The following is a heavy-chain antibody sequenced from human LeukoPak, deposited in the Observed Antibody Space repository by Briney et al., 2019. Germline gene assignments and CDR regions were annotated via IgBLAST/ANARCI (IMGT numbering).Heavy chain of an antibody. CDR2: MNPNSANT. CDR1: GYTFSSYD. V-gene: IGHV1-8*01. Sequence: ASVKVSCKASGYTFSSYDINWVRQATGQGLEWMGWMNPNSANTGYAQKFQGRVTITTDESTSTAYMELSSLRSEDTAVYYCARASSGLRDYFDYWGQGTLVTVSS. CDR3: ARASSGLRDYFDY. D-gene: IGHD6-19*01. J-gene: IGHJ4*02.